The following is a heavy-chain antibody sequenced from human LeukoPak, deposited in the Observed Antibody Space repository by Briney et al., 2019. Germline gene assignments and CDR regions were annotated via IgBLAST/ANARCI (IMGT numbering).Heavy chain of an antibody. CDR3: ARGLLEDYGDYVPFFDP. D-gene: IGHD4-17*01. CDR1: GYTFTSYY. CDR2: INPSGGST. V-gene: IGHV1-46*01. Sequence: GASVKVSCKASGYTFTSYYMHWVRQAPGQGLEWMGIINPSGGSTSYAQKFQGRVTMTRDTSTSTVYMELSSLRSEDTAVYYCARGLLEDYGDYVPFFDPWGQGTLVTVSS. J-gene: IGHJ5*02.